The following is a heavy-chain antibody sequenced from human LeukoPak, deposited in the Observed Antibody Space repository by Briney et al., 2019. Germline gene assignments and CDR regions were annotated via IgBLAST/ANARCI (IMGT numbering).Heavy chain of an antibody. Sequence: ASVKVSCKVSGYTLTELSMHWVRQAPGKGLEWMGGFDPEDGETIYAQKFQGRVTMTEDTSTGTAYMELSSLRSEDTAVYYCATARWQQLLFDYWGQGTLVTVSS. V-gene: IGHV1-24*01. CDR1: GYTLTELS. CDR2: FDPEDGET. D-gene: IGHD6-13*01. J-gene: IGHJ4*02. CDR3: ATARWQQLLFDY.